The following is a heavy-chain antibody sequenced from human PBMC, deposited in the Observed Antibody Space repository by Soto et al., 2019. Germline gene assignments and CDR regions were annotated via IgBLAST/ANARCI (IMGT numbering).Heavy chain of an antibody. CDR3: AKDMSRYYDFCSGYYLFDP. CDR2: ISWNSGSI. J-gene: IGHJ5*02. CDR1: GFTFDDYA. D-gene: IGHD3-3*01. V-gene: IGHV3-9*01. Sequence: EVQLVESGGGLVQPGRSLRLSCAASGFTFDDYAMHWVRQAPGKGLEWVSGISWNSGSIGYADSVKGRFTISRDNAKTSLYLQMNRLRAEDTALYYCAKDMSRYYDFCSGYYLFDPWGQGTLVTVSS.